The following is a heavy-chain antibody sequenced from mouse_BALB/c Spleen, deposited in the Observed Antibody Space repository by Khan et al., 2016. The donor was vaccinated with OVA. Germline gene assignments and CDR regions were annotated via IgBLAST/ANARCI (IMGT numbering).Heavy chain of an antibody. CDR3: ARAYYRYDGYYAMDF. CDR1: GFSLSRYN. V-gene: IGHV2-6-4*01. J-gene: IGHJ4*01. D-gene: IGHD2-14*01. Sequence: VQLQESGPGLVAPSRSLSITCTVSGFSLSRYNIHWVRQPPGKGLEWLGMIWGGGVTDYNSTLKSRLSINKDNSKSQVFLKMNSLQTDDTAMYYCARAYYRYDGYYAMDFWGQGTSVTVSS. CDR2: IWGGGVT.